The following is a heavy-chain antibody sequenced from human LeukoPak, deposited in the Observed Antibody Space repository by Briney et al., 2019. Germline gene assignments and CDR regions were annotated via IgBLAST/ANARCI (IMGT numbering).Heavy chain of an antibody. D-gene: IGHD3-16*01. V-gene: IGHV1-2*02. CDR3: AREGGGVYDY. CDR1: GYTFTGYY. Sequence: EASVKVSCKASGYTFTGYYMHWVRQAPGQGLEWMGWINPNSGGTISSQNFQGRVTLTRDTSISTAYMELSRLRSDDTAVYYCAREGGGVYDYWGQGTLVTVSS. CDR2: INPNSGGT. J-gene: IGHJ4*02.